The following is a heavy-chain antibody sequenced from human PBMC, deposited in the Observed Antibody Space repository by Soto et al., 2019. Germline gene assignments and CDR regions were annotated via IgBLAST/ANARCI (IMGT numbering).Heavy chain of an antibody. CDR2: IGDNGVSK. V-gene: IGHV3-23*01. CDR1: GFTFSSCA. D-gene: IGHD4-17*01. Sequence: EVQLLESGGGLVQPGGSLTLSGAASGFTFSSCAMSWVRQAPGKGLEWVSAIGDNGVSKYYADSVKGRFTISRDNSKNTLYLQMNSLRADDTAVYYSATYRQTTETSEFWGQGALVTVSS. CDR3: ATYRQTTETSEF. J-gene: IGHJ4*02.